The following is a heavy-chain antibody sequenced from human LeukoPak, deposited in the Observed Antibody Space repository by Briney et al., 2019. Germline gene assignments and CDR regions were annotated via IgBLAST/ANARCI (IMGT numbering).Heavy chain of an antibody. CDR1: GFTFSSYS. CDR2: ISSSSSYI. D-gene: IGHD1-1*01. V-gene: IGHV3-21*01. CDR3: AKLIRDVTTYDY. J-gene: IGHJ4*02. Sequence: GGSLRLSCAASGFTFSSYSMNWVRQAPGKGLEWVSSISSSSSYIYYADSVKGRFTISRDNAKNSLYLQMNSLRAEDTAVYYCAKLIRDVTTYDYWGQGALVTVSS.